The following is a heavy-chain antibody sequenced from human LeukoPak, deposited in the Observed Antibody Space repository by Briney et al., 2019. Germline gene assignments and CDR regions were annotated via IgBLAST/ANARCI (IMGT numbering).Heavy chain of an antibody. CDR3: ARETVAGLVDY. D-gene: IGHD6-19*01. CDR1: GYTFTSYY. V-gene: IGHV1-46*01. CDR2: INPSGGST. J-gene: IGHJ4*02. Sequence: ASVKVSCKASGYTFTSYYMHWVRQAPGQGLEWMGIINPSGGSTSYAQKFQGRVTMTRDTSTGTVYMELSSLRSEDTAVYYCARETVAGLVDYWGQGTLVTVSS.